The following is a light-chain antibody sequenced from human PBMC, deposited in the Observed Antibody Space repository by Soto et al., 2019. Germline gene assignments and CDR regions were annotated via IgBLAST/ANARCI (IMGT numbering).Light chain of an antibody. J-gene: IGLJ3*02. V-gene: IGLV1-47*01. Sequence: QSVLTQPPSASVTPGQWVTISCSGGSSNIGNNYVFWYQQFPGMAPKLLIYRNNQRPSGVPDRFSGSKSGTSASLAIAGLRSEDESDYYCASWDDSLNGPVFGGGTKVTVL. CDR1: SSNIGNNY. CDR3: ASWDDSLNGPV. CDR2: RNN.